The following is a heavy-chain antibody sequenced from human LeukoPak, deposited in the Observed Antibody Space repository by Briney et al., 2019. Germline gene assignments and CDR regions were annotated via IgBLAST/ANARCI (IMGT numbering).Heavy chain of an antibody. CDR1: GFTFSSYG. Sequence: PGXXLRLSCAASGFTFSSYGMHWVRQAPGKGMEWVAFIRYDGSNKYYADSVKGRFTISRDNSKNTLYLQMNSLRAEDTAVYYCAKDARIVGATIAAYFQHWGQGTLVTVSS. D-gene: IGHD1-26*01. J-gene: IGHJ1*01. V-gene: IGHV3-30*02. CDR3: AKDARIVGATIAAYFQH. CDR2: IRYDGSNK.